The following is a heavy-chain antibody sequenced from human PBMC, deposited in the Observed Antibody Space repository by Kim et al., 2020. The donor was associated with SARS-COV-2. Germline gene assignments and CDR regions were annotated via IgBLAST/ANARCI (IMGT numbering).Heavy chain of an antibody. V-gene: IGHV1-69*01. D-gene: IGHD2-21*02. J-gene: IGHJ4*02. Sequence: FQGRVTITADESTSTAYMELSSRRSEDTAVYYCARDPTGCCGGDCYEFDYWGQGTLVTVSS. CDR3: ARDPTGCCGGDCYEFDY.